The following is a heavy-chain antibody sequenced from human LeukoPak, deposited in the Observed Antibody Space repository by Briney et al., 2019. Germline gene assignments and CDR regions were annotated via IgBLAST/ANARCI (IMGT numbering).Heavy chain of an antibody. CDR2: IYYTGST. D-gene: IGHD3-22*01. J-gene: IGHJ4*02. Sequence: SETLSLTCTVSGGAISTYYWSWIRQTPGMGLEWIGYIYYTGSTNYNPSLKSRVTISVDASKNQFSLKMSSVTAADTAVYYCATLQSSGYDYSDYWGQGILVTVSS. V-gene: IGHV4-59*08. CDR1: GGAISTYY. CDR3: ATLQSSGYDYSDY.